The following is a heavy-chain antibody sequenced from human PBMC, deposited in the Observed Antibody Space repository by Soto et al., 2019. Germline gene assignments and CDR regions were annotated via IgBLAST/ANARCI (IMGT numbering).Heavy chain of an antibody. CDR1: GDSINNYY. J-gene: IGHJ4*02. CDR2: IYYTGST. Sequence: SETLSLTCTVSGDSINNYYWSWIRQPPGKKLEWIGYIYYTGSTTYNPSLEGRVTMSVGTSKNQFSLKLNSVNAADTAVYYCAKYRRTQAEGFTLDYWGRGTLVTVSS. CDR3: AKYRRTQAEGFTLDY. D-gene: IGHD2-2*01. V-gene: IGHV4-59*01.